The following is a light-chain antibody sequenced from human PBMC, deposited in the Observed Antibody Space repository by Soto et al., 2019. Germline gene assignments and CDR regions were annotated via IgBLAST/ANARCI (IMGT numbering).Light chain of an antibody. J-gene: IGKJ4*01. CDR1: QGIRSW. CDR2: SAS. CDR3: QQDGSSPLT. V-gene: IGKV1-12*01. Sequence: VQMTLSPSSVAASVVNRGTITCRRRQGIRSWLAWYQQKPGKAPKLLIYSASNLDSGVPSRFSGSGSGTDFTLTISSLQPEDFGAYYCQQDGSSPLTFGGGTKVDIK.